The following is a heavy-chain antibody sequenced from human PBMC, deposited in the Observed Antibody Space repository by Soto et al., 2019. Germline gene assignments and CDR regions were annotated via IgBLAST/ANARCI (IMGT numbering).Heavy chain of an antibody. CDR2: INEDSTYI. CDR3: VRDFGRYCRSGYMDV. D-gene: IGHD3-3*01. V-gene: IGHV3-21*02. Sequence: EVRLVESGGGLVKPGGSLRLSCAASGFTFSAFSMNWVRQAPGKGLEWLSYINEDSTYIYYGDSLRGRSTISRDNAKDSLYLQIDSLRAEDTAVYYCVRDFGRYCRSGYMDVWCDGATVIVS. J-gene: IGHJ6*03. CDR1: GFTFSAFS.